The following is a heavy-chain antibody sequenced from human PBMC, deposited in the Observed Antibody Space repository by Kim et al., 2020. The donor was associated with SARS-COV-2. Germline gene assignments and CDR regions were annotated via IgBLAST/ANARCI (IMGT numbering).Heavy chain of an antibody. CDR1: GYTFTTYG. Sequence: ASVKVSCKASGYTFTTYGVSWVRQAPGQGLEWMGWISTYNDDANYAQDFQGRVTMIADTSTSTVYMEMRSLRSDDTAVYYCGRDRVYHPDSFDMWGQGTMVPVSS. D-gene: IGHD2-2*02. V-gene: IGHV1-18*04. J-gene: IGHJ3*02. CDR2: ISTYNDDA. CDR3: GRDRVYHPDSFDM.